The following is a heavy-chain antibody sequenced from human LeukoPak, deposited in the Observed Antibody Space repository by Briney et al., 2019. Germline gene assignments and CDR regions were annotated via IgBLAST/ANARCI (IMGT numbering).Heavy chain of an antibody. Sequence: GGSLRLSCEASGFAFGTYGMTWVRQSPGKGLEWVSGITGSSTWTYYADSVRGRFTISRDNARNTLHLQMNNLTADDTAIYYCARELVSLGTGYFDLWGRGTLVTVSS. V-gene: IGHV3-23*01. D-gene: IGHD7-27*01. CDR3: ARELVSLGTGYFDL. J-gene: IGHJ2*01. CDR1: GFAFGTYG. CDR2: ITGSSTWT.